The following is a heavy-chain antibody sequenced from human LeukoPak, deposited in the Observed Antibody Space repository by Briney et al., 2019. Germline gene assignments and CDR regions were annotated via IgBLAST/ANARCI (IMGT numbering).Heavy chain of an antibody. CDR1: GLTFSNAW. CDR2: IKSKTDGGAT. CDR3: TTDLRYSYGPRGGARVDY. D-gene: IGHD5-18*01. V-gene: IGHV3-15*01. Sequence: PGGSLRLSCAASGLTFSNAWMSWVRQAPGKGLEWVGRIKSKTDGGATDYAAPVKGRFTISRDDSKNTLYLQMNSLKTEDTAVYYCTTDLRYSYGPRGGARVDYWGQGTLVTVSS. J-gene: IGHJ4*02.